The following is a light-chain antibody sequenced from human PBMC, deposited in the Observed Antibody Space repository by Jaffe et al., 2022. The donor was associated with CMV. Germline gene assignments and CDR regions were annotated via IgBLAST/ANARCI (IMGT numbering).Light chain of an antibody. V-gene: IGKV1-5*03. CDR3: QQYYSYPLT. Sequence: DIQMTHSPSSLSASVGDRVIITCRASETINSWLAWYQQKPGTAPKLLIYKASNLGSGVPSRFSGSGSGTEFTLTISSLQPDDFATYYCQQYYSYPLTFGGGTKVEIK. CDR1: ETINSW. CDR2: KAS. J-gene: IGKJ4*01.